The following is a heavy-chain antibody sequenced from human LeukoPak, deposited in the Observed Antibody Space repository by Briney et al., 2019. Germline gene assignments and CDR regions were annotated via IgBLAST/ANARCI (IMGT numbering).Heavy chain of an antibody. Sequence: SETLSLTCTVSGGSISSYYWSWIRQPPGKGLEWIGYIYHSGSTNYNPSLKSRVTISVDTSKNQFSLKLTSMTAADTAVYYCGRETIAATGTSVFFDYWGQGTLVTVSS. V-gene: IGHV4-59*01. CDR1: GGSISSYY. D-gene: IGHD6-13*01. CDR2: IYHSGST. CDR3: GRETIAATGTSVFFDY. J-gene: IGHJ4*02.